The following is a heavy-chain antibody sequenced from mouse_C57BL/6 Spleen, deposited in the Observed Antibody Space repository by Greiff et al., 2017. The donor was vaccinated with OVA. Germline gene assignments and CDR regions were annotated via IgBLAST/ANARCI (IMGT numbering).Heavy chain of an antibody. CDR3: ARGYYGSGAMDY. J-gene: IGHJ4*01. V-gene: IGHV1-64*01. CDR2: IHPNSGST. CDR1: GYTFTSYW. D-gene: IGHD1-1*01. Sequence: VQLQQPGAELVKPGASVKLSCKASGYTFTSYWMHWVKQRPGQGLEWIGMIHPNSGSTNYNEKFKSKATLTVDKSSSTAYMQLSSLTSEDSAVYYCARGYYGSGAMDYWGQGTSVTVSS.